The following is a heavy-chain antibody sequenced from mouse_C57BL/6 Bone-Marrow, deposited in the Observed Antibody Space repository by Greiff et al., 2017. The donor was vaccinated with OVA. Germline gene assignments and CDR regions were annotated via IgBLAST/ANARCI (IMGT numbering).Heavy chain of an antibody. J-gene: IGHJ3*01. CDR3: ARRWLLRGDWFAY. CDR2: IYPSDSET. V-gene: IGHV1-61*01. CDR1: GYTFTSYW. D-gene: IGHD2-3*01. Sequence: VQLQQPGAELVRPGSSVKLSCKASGYTFTSYWMDWVKQRPGQGLEWIGNIYPSDSETHYNQKFKDKATLTVDKSSSTAYMQLSSLTSEDSAVYYWARRWLLRGDWFAYWGQGTLVTVSA.